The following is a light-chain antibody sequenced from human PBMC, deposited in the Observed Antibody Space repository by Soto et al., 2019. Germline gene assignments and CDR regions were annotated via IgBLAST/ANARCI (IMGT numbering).Light chain of an antibody. J-gene: IGLJ1*01. CDR1: SSDVGGYKY. V-gene: IGLV2-14*01. CDR3: SSYTSSSSHYV. CDR2: EVS. Sequence: QSALTQPASVSESPGRSITIYCTGTSSDVGGYKYVSWYQQHPGKAPKLMIYEVSTRPSGVSNRFSGSKSGNTASLTISGLPAEDEADFYCSSYTSSSSHYVFGTGTKSPS.